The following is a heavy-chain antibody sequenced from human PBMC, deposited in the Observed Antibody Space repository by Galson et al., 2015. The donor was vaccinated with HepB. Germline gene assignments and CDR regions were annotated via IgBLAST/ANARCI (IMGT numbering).Heavy chain of an antibody. CDR1: GFTFSSYA. J-gene: IGHJ4*02. D-gene: IGHD6-6*01. Sequence: SLRLSCAASGFTFSSYAMHWVRQAPGKGLEWVAVISYDGSNKYYADSVKGRFTIPRDNSKNTLYLQMNSLRAEDTAVYYCARDLSSYFDYWGQGTLVTVSS. CDR2: ISYDGSNK. V-gene: IGHV3-30*04. CDR3: ARDLSSYFDY.